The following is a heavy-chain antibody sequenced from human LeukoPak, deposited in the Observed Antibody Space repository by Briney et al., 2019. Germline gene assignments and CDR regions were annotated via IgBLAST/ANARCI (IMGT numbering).Heavy chain of an antibody. D-gene: IGHD1-26*01. Sequence: ASVKVSCKASGYTFTSYYMHWVRQAPGQGLEWMGIINPSGGSTSYAQKFQGRVTMTRDTSTSTVYMELSSLRSEDTAVYYCARDPLWELPTYYFDYWGQGTLVTVSS. J-gene: IGHJ4*02. V-gene: IGHV1-46*01. CDR1: GYTFTSYY. CDR2: INPSGGST. CDR3: ARDPLWELPTYYFDY.